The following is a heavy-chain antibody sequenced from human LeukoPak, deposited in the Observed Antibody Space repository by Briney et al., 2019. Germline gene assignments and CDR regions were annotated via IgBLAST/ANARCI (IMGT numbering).Heavy chain of an antibody. J-gene: IGHJ5*02. V-gene: IGHV3-43*02. CDR1: GINFNTYA. D-gene: IGHD5-12*01. Sequence: GGSLRLSCAASGINFNTYAMHWGRQAPGKGLEWVSLVSGDGDRTSYADSVKGRFPISRDNDKNSLYLQMNSLRIEDTALYYCAKDRGYEVVFDPWGQGTLVAVSS. CDR2: VSGDGDRT. CDR3: AKDRGYEVVFDP.